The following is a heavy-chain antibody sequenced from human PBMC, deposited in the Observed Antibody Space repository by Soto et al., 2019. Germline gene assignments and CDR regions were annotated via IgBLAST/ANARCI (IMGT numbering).Heavy chain of an antibody. CDR3: ARGRYGAY. Sequence: QVHLVQSGAEVKKPGASVKVSCKASGYTFTSYGITWVRQAPGQGLEWMGWISAHNGNTDYAQKLQGRVIVTRDPATSTAYMELRSLRSDDTAVYYCARGRYGAYWGQGALVTVSS. CDR1: GYTFTSYG. D-gene: IGHD3-10*01. CDR2: ISAHNGNT. J-gene: IGHJ4*02. V-gene: IGHV1-18*01.